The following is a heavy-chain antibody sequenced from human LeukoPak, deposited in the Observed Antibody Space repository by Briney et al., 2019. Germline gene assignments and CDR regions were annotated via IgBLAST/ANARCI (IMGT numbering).Heavy chain of an antibody. J-gene: IGHJ4*02. CDR1: GDSLNIYY. Sequence: SETLSLTCSVSGDSLNIYYWSWIRQTPGRGLEWVGEIHYTGATSYNPSLKSRATISTDTSKNQFSLRLSSVTAADTAVYYCARGNILTGYCFDFWGQGALVTVSS. D-gene: IGHD3-9*01. CDR2: IHYTGAT. CDR3: ARGNILTGYCFDF. V-gene: IGHV4-34*01.